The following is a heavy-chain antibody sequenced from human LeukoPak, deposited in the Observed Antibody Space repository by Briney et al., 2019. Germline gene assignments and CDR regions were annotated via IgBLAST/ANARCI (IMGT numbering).Heavy chain of an antibody. V-gene: IGHV1-69*13. Sequence: ASVKVSCKASGGTFSRYAISWVRQAPGQGLEWMGGISPIFGTVNYAQKFQGRVTITADESTSTAYMEVSSLRSEDTAVYYCAREGDNSTDDYYYGMDVWGQGTTVTVSS. D-gene: IGHD4-11*01. CDR3: AREGDNSTDDYYYGMDV. J-gene: IGHJ6*02. CDR1: GGTFSRYA. CDR2: ISPIFGTV.